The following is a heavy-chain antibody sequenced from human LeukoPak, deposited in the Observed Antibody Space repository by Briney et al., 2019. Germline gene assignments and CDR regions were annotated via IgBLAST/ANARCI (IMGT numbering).Heavy chain of an antibody. D-gene: IGHD1-26*01. CDR3: ARAPSGSYPYFDY. CDR1: GGSISSYY. J-gene: IGHJ4*02. Sequence: TSETRSLTCTVSGGSISSYYWSGIRQPPGKGLEWIGYIYYSGSTNYNPSLKSRVTISVETSKNQFSLKLSSVPAADTAVYYCARAPSGSYPYFDYWGQGTLVTVSS. V-gene: IGHV4-59*01. CDR2: IYYSGST.